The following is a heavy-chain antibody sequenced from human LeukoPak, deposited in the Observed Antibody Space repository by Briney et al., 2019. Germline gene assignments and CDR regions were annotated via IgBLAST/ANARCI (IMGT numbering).Heavy chain of an antibody. Sequence: SETLSLTCTVSGYSISSAYYWGWIRQPPGKGLEWIGSIYHSGNTYYNPSLKSRVTISVDTSNNQFSLKLSSVTAADTAVYYCARVLPPVPAAIFGNWFDPWGQGTLVTVSS. CDR1: GYSISSAYY. V-gene: IGHV4-38-2*02. D-gene: IGHD2-2*01. CDR3: ARVLPPVPAAIFGNWFDP. CDR2: IYHSGNT. J-gene: IGHJ5*02.